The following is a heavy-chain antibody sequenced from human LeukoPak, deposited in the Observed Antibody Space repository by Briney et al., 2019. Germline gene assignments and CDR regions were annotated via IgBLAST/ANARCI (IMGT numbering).Heavy chain of an antibody. Sequence: GASVKVSRKASGGTFSSYAISWVRQAPGQGLEWMGRIIPILGIANYAQKFQGRVTITADKSTSTALMELSSLRSEDTAVYYCARVYRGYDILTGPIGGYYFDYWGQGTLVTVSS. CDR1: GGTFSSYA. V-gene: IGHV1-69*04. CDR2: IIPILGIA. CDR3: ARVYRGYDILTGPIGGYYFDY. J-gene: IGHJ4*02. D-gene: IGHD3-9*01.